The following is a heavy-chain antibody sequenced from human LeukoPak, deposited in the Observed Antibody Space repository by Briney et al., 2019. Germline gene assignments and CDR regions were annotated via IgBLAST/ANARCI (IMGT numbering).Heavy chain of an antibody. J-gene: IGHJ5*02. CDR1: DYTLSDLS. V-gene: IGHV1-24*01. CDR3: TTVGWSNIAAAVDWFDP. Sequence: ASVKVSCKVSDYTLSDLSIHWVRQAPGKGLEWMGGFDPEDGETIYAQQFQGRVTMTEDTSTHTAYMELTSLTSEDTAVYYCTTVGWSNIAAAVDWFDPWGQGTLVTVSS. CDR2: FDPEDGET. D-gene: IGHD6-13*01.